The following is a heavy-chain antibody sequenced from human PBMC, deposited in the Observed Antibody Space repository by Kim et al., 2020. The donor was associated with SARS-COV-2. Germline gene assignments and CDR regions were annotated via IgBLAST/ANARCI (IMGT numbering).Heavy chain of an antibody. J-gene: IGHJ4*02. CDR2: IYPGDSDT. CDR3: ARYGGSGYYPRPPVYFDY. D-gene: IGHD3-22*01. V-gene: IGHV5-51*01. Sequence: GESLKISCKGSGYSFTSYWIGWVRQMPGKGLEWMGIIYPGDSDTRYSPSFQGQVTISADKSISTAYLQWSSLKASDTAMYYCARYGGSGYYPRPPVYFDYWGQGTLVTVSS. CDR1: GYSFTSYW.